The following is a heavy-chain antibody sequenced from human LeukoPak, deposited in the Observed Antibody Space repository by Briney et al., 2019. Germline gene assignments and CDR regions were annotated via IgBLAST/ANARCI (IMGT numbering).Heavy chain of an antibody. J-gene: IGHJ4*02. Sequence: ASVKVSCKASGYTFTGYYMHWVRQAPGQGLEWMGWINPNSGGTNYAQKFQGRVTMTRDTSISTAYMELSRLRSDDTAVYYCARDSGGYPYYFDYWGQGTLVTVFS. D-gene: IGHD3-22*01. CDR2: INPNSGGT. CDR1: GYTFTGYY. V-gene: IGHV1-2*02. CDR3: ARDSGGYPYYFDY.